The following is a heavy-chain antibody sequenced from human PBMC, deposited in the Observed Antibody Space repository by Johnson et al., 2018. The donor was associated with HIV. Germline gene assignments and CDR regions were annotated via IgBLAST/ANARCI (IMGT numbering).Heavy chain of an antibody. V-gene: IGHV3-30*14. D-gene: IGHD5-18*01. Sequence: QVQLVESGGGVVQPGRSLRLSCAASGFTFSSYAMHWVRQAPGKGLAWVAVISYDGSTKYYADSVKGRFTISRDNSKNILYLQMNSLIPEDTAVYYCARDGRDMVTRGSFDVWGQGTMVTVSS. CDR3: ARDGRDMVTRGSFDV. J-gene: IGHJ3*01. CDR1: GFTFSSYA. CDR2: ISYDGSTK.